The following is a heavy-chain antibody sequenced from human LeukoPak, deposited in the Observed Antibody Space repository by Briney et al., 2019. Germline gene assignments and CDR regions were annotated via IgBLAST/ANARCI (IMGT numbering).Heavy chain of an antibody. CDR3: AREIRFLEWLPTDELDY. CDR1: GFTFSGNW. Sequence: GDSLRLSCVASGFTFSGNWMTWVRQAPGKGLEWVANIKQDGSEKYYVDSVKGRFTISRDNAKNSLYLQMNSLRAEDTAVYYCAREIRFLEWLPTDELDYWGQGTLVTVSS. CDR2: IKQDGSEK. J-gene: IGHJ4*02. D-gene: IGHD3-3*01. V-gene: IGHV3-7*01.